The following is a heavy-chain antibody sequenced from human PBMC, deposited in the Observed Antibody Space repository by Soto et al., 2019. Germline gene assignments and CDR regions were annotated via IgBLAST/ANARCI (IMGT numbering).Heavy chain of an antibody. J-gene: IGHJ2*01. CDR2: ISGSGGST. CDR3: AKDLSFATVPWYFDL. Sequence: EVQLLESGGGLVQPGGSLRLSCAASGFTFSSYAMSWVRQAPGKGLEWVSAISGSGGSTYYADSVKGRFTISRDNSKNTLYLQMNSLRAEDTVVYYCAKDLSFATVPWYFDLWGRGTLVTVSS. CDR1: GFTFSSYA. D-gene: IGHD3-10*01. V-gene: IGHV3-23*01.